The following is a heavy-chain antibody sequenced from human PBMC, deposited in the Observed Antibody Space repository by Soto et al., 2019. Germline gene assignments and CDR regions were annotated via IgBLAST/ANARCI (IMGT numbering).Heavy chain of an antibody. CDR1: GGSISSNNL. D-gene: IGHD4-17*01. J-gene: IGHJ6*02. CDR2: IYHSGGT. CDR3: ARAPLRSARDYYYGMDV. V-gene: IGHV4-4*02. Sequence: SETLSLTCAVSGGSISSNNLWSWVRQPPGKGLEWIGEIYHSGGTNYNPSVKSRVTISVDKSQNQFSLKLNSMTAADTAVYYCARAPLRSARDYYYGMDVWGQGTTVTV.